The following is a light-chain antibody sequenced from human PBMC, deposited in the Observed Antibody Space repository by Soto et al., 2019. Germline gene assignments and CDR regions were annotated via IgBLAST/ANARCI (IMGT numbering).Light chain of an antibody. CDR2: DAS. Sequence: EMVLTQSPATLSLSPGERAILSCRASQSVSSNLAWYQQKPGQAPRLLIYDASNRATGVPARFSGSGSGTDFTLTISSLEPEDFAVYYCQRGDTFGQGTRLEI. J-gene: IGKJ5*01. CDR1: QSVSSN. CDR3: QRGDT. V-gene: IGKV3-11*01.